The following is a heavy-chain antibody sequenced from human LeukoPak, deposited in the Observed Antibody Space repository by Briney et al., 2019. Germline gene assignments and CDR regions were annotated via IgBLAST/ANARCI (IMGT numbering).Heavy chain of an antibody. J-gene: IGHJ6*03. Sequence: ASVKVSCKASGYTFTSYGISWVRQAPGQGLEGMGWISAYNGNTNYAQKLQGRVTMTTDTSTSTAYMELRSLRSDDTAVYYCARGGYGSGMDYYYYYMDVWGKGTTVTVSS. CDR3: ARGGYGSGMDYYYYYMDV. CDR1: GYTFTSYG. D-gene: IGHD3-10*01. CDR2: ISAYNGNT. V-gene: IGHV1-18*01.